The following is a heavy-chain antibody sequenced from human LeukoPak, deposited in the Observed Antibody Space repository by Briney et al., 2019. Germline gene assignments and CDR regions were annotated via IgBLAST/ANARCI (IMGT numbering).Heavy chain of an antibody. V-gene: IGHV4-39*07. CDR2: IYYSGST. J-gene: IGHJ4*02. CDR3: ARDGGVDSWYSIDYFDY. D-gene: IGHD6-13*01. CDR1: GGSISSSSYY. Sequence: SETLSLTCTVSGGSISSSSYYWGWIRQPPGKGLEWIGNIYYSGSTYCNPSLKSRVTISVDTSKNQFSLKLSSVTAADTAVYYCARDGGVDSWYSIDYFDYWGQGTLVTVSS.